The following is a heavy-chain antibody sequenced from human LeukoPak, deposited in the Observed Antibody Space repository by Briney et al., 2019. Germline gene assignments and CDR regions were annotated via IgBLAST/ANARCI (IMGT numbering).Heavy chain of an antibody. Sequence: PSETLSLTCTVSGGSLSSYYWSWLRQPAGKGLEWIGRIYTSGSTNYNPSLKSRVTMSVDTSKNQFSLKLSSVTAADTAVYYCAREHKYYYYGMDVWGQGTTVTVSS. CDR3: AREHKYYYYGMDV. CDR2: IYTSGST. V-gene: IGHV4-4*07. CDR1: GGSLSSYY. J-gene: IGHJ6*02.